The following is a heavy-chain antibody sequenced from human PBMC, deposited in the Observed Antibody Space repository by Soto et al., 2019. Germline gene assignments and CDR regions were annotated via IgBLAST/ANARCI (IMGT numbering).Heavy chain of an antibody. CDR1: GFTFSSYA. CDR3: ASLNLWLGVLLGTGLDY. CDR2: ISYDGSNK. J-gene: IGHJ4*02. D-gene: IGHD3-10*01. V-gene: IGHV3-30-3*01. Sequence: QVQLVESGGGVVQPGRSLRLSCAASGFTFSSYAMHWVRQAPGKGLERVAVISYDGSNKYYADSVKGRFTISRDNSKNTLYLQMNSLRAEDAAVYYCASLNLWLGVLLGTGLDYWGQGTLVTVSS.